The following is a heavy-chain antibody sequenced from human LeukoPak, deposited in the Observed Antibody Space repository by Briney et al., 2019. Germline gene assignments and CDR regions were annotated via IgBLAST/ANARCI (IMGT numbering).Heavy chain of an antibody. V-gene: IGHV7-4-1*01. Sequence: GASVKVSCKASGYTFTSYAMNWVRQAPGQGLEWMGWINTNTGNPTYAQGFTGRFVFSLDTSVSTAYLQIGSLKAEDTAVYYCARAGPGYYDSSGFDYWGQGTLVTVSS. CDR1: GYTFTSYA. CDR3: ARAGPGYYDSSGFDY. CDR2: INTNTGNP. J-gene: IGHJ4*02. D-gene: IGHD3-22*01.